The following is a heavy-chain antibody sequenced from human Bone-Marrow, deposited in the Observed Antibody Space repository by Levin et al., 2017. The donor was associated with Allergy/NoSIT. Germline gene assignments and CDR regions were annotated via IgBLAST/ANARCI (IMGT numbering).Heavy chain of an antibody. V-gene: IGHV1-18*01. Sequence: AASVKVSCKASGYTFTSYGITWVRQAPGQGLEWMGWIRANDGNTKYAQNLQGRVSMTTDTSTNTAYMELRSLRSDDTAVYYCARAYGSGSYLTYWGQGTLVSVSS. J-gene: IGHJ4*02. D-gene: IGHD3-10*01. CDR3: ARAYGSGSYLTY. CDR1: GYTFTSYG. CDR2: IRANDGNT.